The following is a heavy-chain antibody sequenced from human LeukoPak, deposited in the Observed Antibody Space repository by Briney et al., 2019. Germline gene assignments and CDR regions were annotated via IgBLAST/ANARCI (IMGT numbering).Heavy chain of an antibody. CDR2: INAGNGNT. D-gene: IGHD3-10*01. Sequence: ASVKVSCKASGYTFTSYAMHWVRQAPGQRLEGMGWINAGNGNTKYSQKFQGRVTITRDTSASTAYMELSSLRSEDTAVYYCARDRIRSTYGSGSTFDYWGQGTLVTVSS. J-gene: IGHJ4*02. V-gene: IGHV1-3*01. CDR3: ARDRIRSTYGSGSTFDY. CDR1: GYTFTSYA.